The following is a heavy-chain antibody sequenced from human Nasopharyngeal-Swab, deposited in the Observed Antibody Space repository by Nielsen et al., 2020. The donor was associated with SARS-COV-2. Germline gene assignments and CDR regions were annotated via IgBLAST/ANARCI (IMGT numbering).Heavy chain of an antibody. D-gene: IGHD5-24*01. CDR2: ISSCGSIT. V-gene: IGHV3-11*04. J-gene: IGHJ1*01. CDR1: GFSFSEYY. CDR3: ARGVETIHH. Sequence: GESLKISCAASGFSFSEYYMSWIRQAPGKGLEWISDISSCGSITQYADSMKGRFTISRENAKKSLYLQMNSLRAEDTAVYYCARGVETIHHWGQGSLVTVSS.